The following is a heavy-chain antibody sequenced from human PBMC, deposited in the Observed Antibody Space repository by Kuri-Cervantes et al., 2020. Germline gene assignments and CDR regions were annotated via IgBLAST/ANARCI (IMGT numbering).Heavy chain of an antibody. J-gene: IGHJ2*01. CDR2: MSNSGFTT. Sequence: GGSLRLSCTASRFSFSTYSMNWVRQAPGKGLEWISYMSNSGFTTYYADSVKGRITISRDNAKNSLYLEMNSLRADDTAVYYCARDRERWLVRWYFDLWGRGTPVTVSS. CDR1: RFSFSTYS. D-gene: IGHD6-19*01. V-gene: IGHV3-48*04. CDR3: ARDRERWLVRWYFDL.